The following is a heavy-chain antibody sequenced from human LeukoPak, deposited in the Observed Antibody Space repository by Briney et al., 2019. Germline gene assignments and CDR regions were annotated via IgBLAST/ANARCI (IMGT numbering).Heavy chain of an antibody. V-gene: IGHV4-4*02. CDR3: ARGLRYYDSSGYYYDGY. Sequence: SETLSLTCAVSGGSISSNNWWIWVRQSPEKGLEWIGEIYHDGSTNYNPPLKSRVTISMDKSKNQLSLKLNFVTAADTAVYYCARGLRYYDSSGYYYDGYWGQGTLVTVSS. CDR2: IYHDGST. CDR1: GGSISSNNW. D-gene: IGHD3-22*01. J-gene: IGHJ4*02.